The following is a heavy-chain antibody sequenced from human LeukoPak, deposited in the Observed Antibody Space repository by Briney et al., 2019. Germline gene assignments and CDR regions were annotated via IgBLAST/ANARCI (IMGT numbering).Heavy chain of an antibody. V-gene: IGHV1-46*01. CDR2: INPSGGST. Sequence: ASVKVSCKASGYTFTSYYMHWVRQAPGQGLEWMGIINPSGGSTSYAQKFRGRVTMTRDTSTSTVYMELSSLRSEDTAVYYCARLYCSGGSCYSGEGNYYYYYYMDVWGKGTTFTVSS. CDR3: ARLYCSGGSCYSGEGNYYYYYYMDV. J-gene: IGHJ6*03. CDR1: GYTFTSYY. D-gene: IGHD2-15*01.